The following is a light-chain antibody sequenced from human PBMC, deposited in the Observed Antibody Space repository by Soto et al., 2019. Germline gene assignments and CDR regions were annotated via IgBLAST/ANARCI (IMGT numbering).Light chain of an antibody. CDR2: DAS. Sequence: DIPMTQSPSTLSASVGDRVTITCRANQSINSWLAWYQQKPGRAPKLLIFDASSLESGVPSRFSGSGSGTEFTLTISSLQPDDFATHYCQQYNSYPWTFGQGTKVEI. J-gene: IGKJ1*01. V-gene: IGKV1-5*01. CDR1: QSINSW. CDR3: QQYNSYPWT.